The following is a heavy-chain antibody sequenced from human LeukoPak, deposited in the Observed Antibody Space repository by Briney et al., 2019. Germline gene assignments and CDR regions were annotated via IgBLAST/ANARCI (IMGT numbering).Heavy chain of an antibody. V-gene: IGHV1-2*02. CDR2: INSNSGGT. Sequence: ASVKVSCKASGYTFTDYYMHWVRQAPGQGLEWMGWINSNSGGTSYAQKFQGRVTMTRDTSISTAYMELRRLRSDDTAVYYCARDAHGDDFWSGYLQNWFDPWGQGTLVTVPS. D-gene: IGHD3-3*01. CDR1: GYTFTDYY. J-gene: IGHJ5*02. CDR3: ARDAHGDDFWSGYLQNWFDP.